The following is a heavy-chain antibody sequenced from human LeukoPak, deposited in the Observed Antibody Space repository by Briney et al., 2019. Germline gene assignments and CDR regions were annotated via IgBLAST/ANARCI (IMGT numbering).Heavy chain of an antibody. J-gene: IGHJ3*02. CDR1: GLTFSSYW. Sequence: GGSLRLSCAASGLTFSSYWMSWVRQAPGKGLEWVANIKQDGSEKYYVDSVKGRFTISRDNAKNSLYLQMNSLRAEDTAVYYCSSASNAFDIWGQGTMVTVSS. CDR3: SSASNAFDI. D-gene: IGHD6-6*01. CDR2: IKQDGSEK. V-gene: IGHV3-7*05.